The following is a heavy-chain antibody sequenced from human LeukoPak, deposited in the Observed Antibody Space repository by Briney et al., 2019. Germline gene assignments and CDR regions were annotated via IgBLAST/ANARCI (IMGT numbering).Heavy chain of an antibody. Sequence: PGGSLRLSCAASGFTFSSYSMNWVRQAPGKGLEWVSYISSSSSTIYYADSVKGRFTISRDNAKNSLYLQINSLKAEDTAVYYCARDFTYYYDSSGYYQHWGQGTLVTVSS. D-gene: IGHD3-22*01. CDR1: GFTFSSYS. V-gene: IGHV3-48*04. CDR2: ISSSSSTI. CDR3: ARDFTYYYDSSGYYQH. J-gene: IGHJ1*01.